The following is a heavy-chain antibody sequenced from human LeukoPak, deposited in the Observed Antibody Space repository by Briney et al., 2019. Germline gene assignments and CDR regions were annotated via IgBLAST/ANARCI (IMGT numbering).Heavy chain of an antibody. CDR1: GYTLTELS. J-gene: IGHJ1*01. D-gene: IGHD6-13*01. CDR3: AIGGLLEAAGTVYFQH. V-gene: IGHV1-24*01. CDR2: FDPEDGET. Sequence: ASVKVSCKVSGYTLTELSMHWVRQAPGKGLEWMGGFDPEDGETIYAQKLQGRVTMTEDTSTDTAYMELSSLRSEDTAVYYCAIGGLLEAAGTVYFQHWGQGTLVTVSS.